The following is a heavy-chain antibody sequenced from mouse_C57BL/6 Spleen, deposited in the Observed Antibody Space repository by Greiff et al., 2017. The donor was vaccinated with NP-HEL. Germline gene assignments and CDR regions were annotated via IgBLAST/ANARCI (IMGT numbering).Heavy chain of an antibody. CDR3: ARRGTTGDDGDFDY. CDR1: GYTFTSYW. D-gene: IGHD1-1*01. V-gene: IGHV1-53*01. Sequence: VQLQQSGTELVKPGASVKLSCKASGYTFTSYWMHWVKQRPGQGLEWIGNINPSNGGTNYHEKFKSKATLTVDKSSSTAYMQLSRLKTEDSAVYDCARRGTTGDDGDFDYWGQGTTLTVSS. J-gene: IGHJ2*01. CDR2: INPSNGGT.